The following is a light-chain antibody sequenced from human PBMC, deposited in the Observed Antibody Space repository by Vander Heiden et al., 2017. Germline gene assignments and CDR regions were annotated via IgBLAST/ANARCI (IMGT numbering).Light chain of an antibody. CDR3: QQFSSWPPFT. V-gene: IGKV3-15*01. Sequence: EVVMTQLPATLSVSPGGTVTLSCRASQSISNSLAWNQHKPGQAPRLLIFDASTRATGIPARFSGSGSGTEFTLTITSLQSEDSAIYFCQQFSSWPPFTFGPGTKVNIK. CDR1: QSISNS. J-gene: IGKJ3*01. CDR2: DAS.